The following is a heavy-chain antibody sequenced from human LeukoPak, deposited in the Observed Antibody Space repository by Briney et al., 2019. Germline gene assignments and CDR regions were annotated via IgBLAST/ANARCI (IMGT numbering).Heavy chain of an antibody. CDR2: ISTSGFTI. CDR3: ARDQRVWGSYRYRGFAFDI. CDR1: GFTFSSYE. Sequence: GGSLRLSCAASGFTFSSYEMNWVRQAPGKGLEWVSYISTSGFTIYYADSVEGRFTISRDNAKNSLSLQMNSLRAEDTAVYYCARDQRVWGSYRYRGFAFDIWGQGTMVTVSS. V-gene: IGHV3-48*03. J-gene: IGHJ3*02. D-gene: IGHD3-16*02.